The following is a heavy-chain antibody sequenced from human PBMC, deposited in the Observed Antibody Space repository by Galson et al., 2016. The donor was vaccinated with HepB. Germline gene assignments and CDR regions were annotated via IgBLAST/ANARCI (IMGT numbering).Heavy chain of an antibody. Sequence: SLRLSCAVSGFLVNSNYMTWVRLAPGKGLEWVAIMYSGGSKQSAGSVKGRVTISRDTSSQTLFLEVSDLRAEDTGIYYCARGYTSGVPFWWGQGTLVTVSS. V-gene: IGHV3-53*01. CDR1: GFLVNSNY. CDR2: MYSGGSK. CDR3: ARGYTSGVPFW. D-gene: IGHD2-8*01. J-gene: IGHJ4*02.